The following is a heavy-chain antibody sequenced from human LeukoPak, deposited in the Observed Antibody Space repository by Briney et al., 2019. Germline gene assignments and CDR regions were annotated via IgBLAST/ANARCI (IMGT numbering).Heavy chain of an antibody. CDR3: ASASGYYDILTGFTDTYYYYGMDV. Sequence: PSETLSLTCAVYGGSFSGYYWSWIRQPPGKGLEWIGEISHSGSTNYNPSLKSRVTISVDTSKNQFSLKLSSVTAADTAVYYCASASGYYDILTGFTDTYYYYGMDVWGQGTTVTVSS. CDR2: ISHSGST. J-gene: IGHJ6*02. CDR1: GGSFSGYY. D-gene: IGHD3-9*01. V-gene: IGHV4-34*01.